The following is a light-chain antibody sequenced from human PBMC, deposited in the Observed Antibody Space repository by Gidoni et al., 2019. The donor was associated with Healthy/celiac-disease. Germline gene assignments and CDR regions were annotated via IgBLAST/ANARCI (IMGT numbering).Light chain of an antibody. V-gene: IGLV2-14*03. Sequence: QSALTQPASVSGSPGQSITISCTGTSSYISGYNFVSWYQQHPGKAPKLMIYDVSNRPSGVSNRFSGSKSGNTASLTISGLQAEDEADYYCSSYTSSSTWVFGGGTKLTVL. CDR1: SSYISGYNF. CDR3: SSYTSSSTWV. CDR2: DVS. J-gene: IGLJ3*02.